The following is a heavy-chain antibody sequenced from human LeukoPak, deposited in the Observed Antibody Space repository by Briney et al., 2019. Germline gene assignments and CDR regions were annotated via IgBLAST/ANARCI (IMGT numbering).Heavy chain of an antibody. CDR1: GGSFSGYY. Sequence: SETLSLTCAVYGGSFSGYYWSWIRQPPGKGLEWIGEINHSGSTNYNPSLKSRVTISVDTSKNQFSLKLSSVTAADTAVYYCAADYVWGSYRIIDYWGQGTLVTVSS. V-gene: IGHV4-34*01. CDR2: INHSGST. CDR3: AADYVWGSYRIIDY. J-gene: IGHJ4*02. D-gene: IGHD3-16*02.